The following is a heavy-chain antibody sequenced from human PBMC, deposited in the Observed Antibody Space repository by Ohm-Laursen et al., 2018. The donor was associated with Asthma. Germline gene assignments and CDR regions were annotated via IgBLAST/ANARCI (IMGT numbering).Heavy chain of an antibody. D-gene: IGHD3-10*01. V-gene: IGHV3-53*01. CDR3: ARGQGSGDISGSDPFDL. J-gene: IGHJ3*01. CDR2: IYPGGAT. Sequence: LRLSCTASGFSVSGHFMNWIRQGPEKGLEWVADIYPGGATFYADSVKGRFTISKDDSKNTLNLQMSSLRGDDTALYYCARGQGSGDISGSDPFDLWGQGTTVIVSS. CDR1: GFSVSGHF.